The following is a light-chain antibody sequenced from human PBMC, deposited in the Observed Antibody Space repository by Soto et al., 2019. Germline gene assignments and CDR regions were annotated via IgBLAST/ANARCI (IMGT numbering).Light chain of an antibody. CDR2: EVS. CDR1: SSDVGGYNY. Sequence: LTQPPSASGSPGQSVTIPCTGTSSDVGGYNYVSWYQQHPGKAPKLMIYEVSKRPSGVPDRFSGSKSGNTASLTVSGLQAEDEADYYCSSYAGSNNYVLGTGTKVTVL. V-gene: IGLV2-8*01. CDR3: SSYAGSNNYV. J-gene: IGLJ1*01.